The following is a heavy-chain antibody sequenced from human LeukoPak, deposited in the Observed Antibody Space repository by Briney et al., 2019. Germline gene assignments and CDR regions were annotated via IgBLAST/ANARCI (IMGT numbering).Heavy chain of an antibody. CDR2: IYTSGST. Sequence: SETLSLTCTVSGGSISSGSYYWSWIRQPAGKGLEWIGRIYTSGSTNYNPSLKSRVTISVDTSKNQFSLKLSSVTAADTAVYYCARHGGYSSPPLYWGQGTLVTVSS. CDR3: ARHGGYSSPPLY. J-gene: IGHJ4*02. D-gene: IGHD4-23*01. V-gene: IGHV4-61*02. CDR1: GGSISSGSYY.